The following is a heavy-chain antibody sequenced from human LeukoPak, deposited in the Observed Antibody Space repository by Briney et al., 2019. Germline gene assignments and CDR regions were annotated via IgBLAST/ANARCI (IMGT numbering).Heavy chain of an antibody. CDR3: AGGGFGEAYYYYYYMDV. CDR1: GASISSYY. V-gene: IGHV4-4*07. J-gene: IGHJ6*03. Sequence: SETLSLTCTVSGASISSYYWSWIRQPAGKALEWIGRIYVTGSTTYNPSLESRVTMPLDTSKNHFSLKLRSVTAADTAVYSCAGGGFGEAYYYYYYMDVWGKGTTVTVSS. CDR2: IYVTGST. D-gene: IGHD3-10*01.